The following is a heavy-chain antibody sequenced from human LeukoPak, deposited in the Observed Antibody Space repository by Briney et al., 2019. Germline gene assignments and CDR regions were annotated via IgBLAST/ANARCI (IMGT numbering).Heavy chain of an antibody. CDR3: ARHTARDAFDI. J-gene: IGHJ3*02. V-gene: IGHV4-39*01. Sequence: PSETLSLTCTVSGGSISSYYWGWIRQPPGKGLEWIGSIYYSGSTYYNPSLKSRVTISVDTSKNQFSLKLSSVTAADTAVYYCARHTARDAFDIWGQGTMVTVSS. CDR1: GGSISSYY. CDR2: IYYSGST.